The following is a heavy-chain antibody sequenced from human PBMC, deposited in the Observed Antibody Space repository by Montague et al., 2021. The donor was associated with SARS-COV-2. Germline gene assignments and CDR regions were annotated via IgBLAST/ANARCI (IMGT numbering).Heavy chain of an antibody. CDR1: GDSITIRSYY. D-gene: IGHD6-13*01. Sequence: SETLSPTCTVSGDSITIRSYYWGWIRQPPGKGLEWIGSIYYSGSTYYXPSLKSRVTISVDTSKNQFSLKLSSVTAADTAVYYCARVGRQQLVRLSGMDVWGQGTTVTVSS. CDR2: IYYSGST. J-gene: IGHJ6*02. CDR3: ARVGRQQLVRLSGMDV. V-gene: IGHV4-39*07.